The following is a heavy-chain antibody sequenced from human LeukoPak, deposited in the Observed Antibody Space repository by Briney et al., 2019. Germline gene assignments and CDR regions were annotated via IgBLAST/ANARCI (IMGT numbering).Heavy chain of an antibody. J-gene: IGHJ5*02. CDR2: IYHSGST. CDR3: ARVFSDYYGSGSMWFDP. Sequence: PSETLSLTCTVSGYSISSGYYWGWIRQPPGKGLEWIGSIYHSGSTYYNPSLKSRVTISVDTSKNQFSLKLSSVTAADTAVYYCARVFSDYYGSGSMWFDPWGQGTLVTVSS. V-gene: IGHV4-38-2*02. D-gene: IGHD3-10*01. CDR1: GYSISSGYY.